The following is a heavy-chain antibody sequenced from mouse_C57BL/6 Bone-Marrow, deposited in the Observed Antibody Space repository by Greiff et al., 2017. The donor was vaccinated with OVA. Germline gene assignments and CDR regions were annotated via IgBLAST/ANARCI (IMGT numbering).Heavy chain of an antibody. CDR2: IRSKSNNYAT. Sequence: EVKLVESGGGLVQPKGSLKLSCAASGFSFNTYAMNWVRQAPGKGLEWVARIRSKSNNYATYYADSVKDRFTISRDDSESMLYLQMNNLKTEDTAMYYCVRHHHLAFDYWGQGTTLTVSS. J-gene: IGHJ2*01. V-gene: IGHV10-1*01. D-gene: IGHD6-1*01. CDR1: GFSFNTYA. CDR3: VRHHHLAFDY.